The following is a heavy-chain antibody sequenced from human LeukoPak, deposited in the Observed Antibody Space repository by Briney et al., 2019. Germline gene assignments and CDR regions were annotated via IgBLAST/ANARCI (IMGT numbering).Heavy chain of an antibody. CDR2: ISGSGGST. CDR3: AKARAKGYFFDY. Sequence: GGSLRLSCEASGFTFSKAWMTWVRQAPGKGLEWVSAISGSGGSTYYADSVKGRFTISRDNSKNTLYLQMNSLRAEDTAVYYCAKARAKGYFFDYWGQGTLVTVSS. CDR1: GFTFSKAW. V-gene: IGHV3-23*01. J-gene: IGHJ4*02.